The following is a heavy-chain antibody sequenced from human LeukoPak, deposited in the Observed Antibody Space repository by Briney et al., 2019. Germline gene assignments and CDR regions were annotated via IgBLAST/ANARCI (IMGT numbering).Heavy chain of an antibody. Sequence: ASVKVSCKVSVYTLTELSMHWVRQAPGKGLEWMGGFDPEDGETIYAQKFQGRVTMTEDTSTDTAYMELSSLRSEDTAVYYCATVRHYSYYYDSSGYYSDAFDIWGQGTMVTVSS. D-gene: IGHD3-22*01. CDR2: FDPEDGET. J-gene: IGHJ3*02. CDR1: VYTLTELS. CDR3: ATVRHYSYYYDSSGYYSDAFDI. V-gene: IGHV1-24*01.